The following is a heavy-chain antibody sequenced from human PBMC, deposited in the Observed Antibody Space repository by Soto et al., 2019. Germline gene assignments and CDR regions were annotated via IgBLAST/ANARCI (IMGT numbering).Heavy chain of an antibody. D-gene: IGHD2-15*01. CDR2: INHSGST. J-gene: IGHJ3*02. CDR3: ARVAVVVGAANWAFDI. Sequence: QVQLQQWGAGLLKPSETLSLTCAVYGGSFSGYYWSWIRQPPGKGLEWIGEINHSGSTNYNPSLKSRVTKAVDTSKNPVSLKLRSFTAADKAGDYCARVAVVVGAANWAFDILGQGTMVTVSS. CDR1: GGSFSGYY. V-gene: IGHV4-34*01.